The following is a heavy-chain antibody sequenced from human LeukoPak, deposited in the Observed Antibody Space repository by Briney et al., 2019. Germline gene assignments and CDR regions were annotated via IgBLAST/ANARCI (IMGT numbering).Heavy chain of an antibody. CDR2: ISGSGGST. D-gene: IGHD2-15*01. J-gene: IGHJ4*02. CDR1: GFTFSSYA. V-gene: IGHV3-23*01. CDR3: AKDGYCSGGSCSRLFFDY. Sequence: GGSLRLSCAASGFTFSSYAMSWVRQAPGKGLEWVSAISGSGGSTYYADSVKGRFTISRDNSKNTLCLQMNSLRAEDTAVYYCAKDGYCSGGSCSRLFFDYWGQGTLVTVSS.